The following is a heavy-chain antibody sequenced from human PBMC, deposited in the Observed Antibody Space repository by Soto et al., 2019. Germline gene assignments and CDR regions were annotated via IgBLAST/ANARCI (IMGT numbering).Heavy chain of an antibody. Sequence: QVQLQESGPGLVKPSGTLSLTCAVSCGSISSSNWWSWVRQPPGKGLVWNGEIYHSGSTNYNPFLKSRVTISVDKSKNQFALNLSSVTAADTAVYYCARDRVKSADYSGTYQTTWFDPWGQGTLVTVSA. CDR3: ARDRVKSADYSGTYQTTWFDP. J-gene: IGHJ5*02. CDR1: CGSISSSNW. D-gene: IGHD3-10*01. V-gene: IGHV4-4*02. CDR2: IYHSGST.